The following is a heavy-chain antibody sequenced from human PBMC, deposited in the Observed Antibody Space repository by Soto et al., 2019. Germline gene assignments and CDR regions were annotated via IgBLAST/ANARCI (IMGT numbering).Heavy chain of an antibody. V-gene: IGHV4-39*01. D-gene: IGHD4-17*01. J-gene: IGHJ4*02. CDR1: GGSISSSSYY. Sequence: QLQLQESGPGLVKPSETLSLTCTVSGGSISSSSYYWGWIRQPSGKGLEWIGSIYYSGSTYYNPSLRIRVTISVDTSKNRFSRKLSSVTAADTAVYYCSSSYGDYVSYWGQGTLVTVSS. CDR2: IYYSGST. CDR3: SSSYGDYVSY.